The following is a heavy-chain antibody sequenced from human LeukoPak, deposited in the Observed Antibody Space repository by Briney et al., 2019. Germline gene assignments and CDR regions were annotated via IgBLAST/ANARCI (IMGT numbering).Heavy chain of an antibody. CDR1: GFTFSTFA. Sequence: GGSLRLSCAASGFTFSTFAMIWVRQPPGKGLEWVSSIFPSGGEIHHADSVRGRFTISRDNSKSTLSLQMNSLRAEDTAIYYCATYRQVLLPFESWGQGTLVTVSS. D-gene: IGHD2-8*02. V-gene: IGHV3-23*01. J-gene: IGHJ4*02. CDR2: IFPSGGEI. CDR3: ATYRQVLLPFES.